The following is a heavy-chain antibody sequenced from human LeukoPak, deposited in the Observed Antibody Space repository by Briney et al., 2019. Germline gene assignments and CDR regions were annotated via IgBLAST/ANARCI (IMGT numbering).Heavy chain of an antibody. CDR3: AKTALPGDHMDV. V-gene: IGHV1-18*01. J-gene: IGHJ6*03. Sequence: ASVKVSCKASGYTFTSYGINWVRQAPGQGLEWMGWISAYSGNTNYAQKLQGRVTMTTDTSTSTAYMELRSLRPDDTAVYYCAKTALPGDHMDVWGKGTTVTVSS. CDR2: ISAYSGNT. CDR1: GYTFTSYG. D-gene: IGHD3-16*01.